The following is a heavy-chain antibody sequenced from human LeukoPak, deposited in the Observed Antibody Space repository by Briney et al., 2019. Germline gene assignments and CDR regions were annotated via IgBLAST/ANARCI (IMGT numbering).Heavy chain of an antibody. CDR1: GFTFSRSW. J-gene: IGHJ4*02. Sequence: GGSLRLSCAASGFTFSRSWMSRVRQVPGKGLEWVANIKQDGDEKYYVDSVKGRFTISGDNARDSLFLQMNSLRADDTAVYYCARGRTLAVAPAALPYYFDYWGQGTLVTVSS. D-gene: IGHD2-2*01. CDR3: ARGRTLAVAPAALPYYFDY. V-gene: IGHV3-7*04. CDR2: IKQDGDEK.